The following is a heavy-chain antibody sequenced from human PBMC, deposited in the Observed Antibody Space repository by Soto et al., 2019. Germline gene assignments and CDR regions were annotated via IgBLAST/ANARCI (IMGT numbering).Heavy chain of an antibody. D-gene: IGHD3-16*02. V-gene: IGHV2-26*01. J-gene: IGHJ4*02. CDR2: IFSSGEE. CDR3: ARSGSYPLYYFDY. Sequence: ESGPVLVRPTETLTLTCTVSGFSLNTARMGVSWIRQPPGKALEWLAHIFSSGEESYTPSLKTRLTISKDTSKSQVVLTMTNVDPVDTATYYCARSGSYPLYYFDYWGQGALVTVSS. CDR1: GFSLNTARMG.